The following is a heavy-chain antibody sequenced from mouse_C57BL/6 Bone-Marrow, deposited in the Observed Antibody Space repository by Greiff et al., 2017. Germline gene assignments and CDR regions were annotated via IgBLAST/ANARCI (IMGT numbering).Heavy chain of an antibody. Sequence: QVQLQQPGAELVMPGASVKMSCKASGYTFTSYWMDWVKQRHGQSLEWIGEIDPSDSYTNYNQKFKGKSTLTVDNTSSTAYMKLSSLTSEDAAVYYCARCRYETMDFWGQGTSATVTS. J-gene: IGHJ4*01. V-gene: IGHV1-69*01. D-gene: IGHD2-14*01. CDR2: IDPSDSYT. CDR3: ARCRYETMDF. CDR1: GYTFTSYW.